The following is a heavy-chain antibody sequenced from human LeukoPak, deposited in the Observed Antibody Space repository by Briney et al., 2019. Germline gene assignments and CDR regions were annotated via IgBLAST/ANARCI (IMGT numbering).Heavy chain of an antibody. CDR1: GFTFSSYW. V-gene: IGHV3-74*01. J-gene: IGHJ6*03. CDR3: AKSSTFYYYYSMDV. Sequence: PGGSLRLSCAASGFTFSSYWMHWVRQAPGKGLVWVSRIKSDGSSTSYADSVKGRFTISRDNAKNTLYLQMNSLRAEDTAVYYCAKSSTFYYYYSMDVWGKGTTVTVSS. CDR2: IKSDGSST.